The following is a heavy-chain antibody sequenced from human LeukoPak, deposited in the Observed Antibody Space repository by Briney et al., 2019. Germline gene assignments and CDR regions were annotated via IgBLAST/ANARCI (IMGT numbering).Heavy chain of an antibody. CDR2: IHPKSGGT. CDR1: GYTFTGYY. CDR3: VKMYYDFWSAFDV. Sequence: ASVKVSCKASGYTFTGYYMHWVRQAPGQGLEWMGWIHPKSGGTNSAQKFQGRVTMTRATSISTVYMELSSLKSDDTAVYYCVKMYYDFWSAFDVWGQGTMVTVSS. D-gene: IGHD3-3*01. J-gene: IGHJ3*01. V-gene: IGHV1-2*02.